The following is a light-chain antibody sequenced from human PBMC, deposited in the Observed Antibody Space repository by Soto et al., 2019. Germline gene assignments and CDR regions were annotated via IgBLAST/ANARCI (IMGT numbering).Light chain of an antibody. CDR2: AAS. J-gene: IGKJ3*01. CDR1: QSISSY. CDR3: QQCYSTPFT. Sequence: DIQMTQSPSSLSASVGDRVTITCRASQSISSYFNWYQQKPGKAPKVLIYAASSLQSGVPSRFSGSGSGTDFTLTISSLQPEDFATYYCQQCYSTPFTFGPGTKVDVK. V-gene: IGKV1-39*01.